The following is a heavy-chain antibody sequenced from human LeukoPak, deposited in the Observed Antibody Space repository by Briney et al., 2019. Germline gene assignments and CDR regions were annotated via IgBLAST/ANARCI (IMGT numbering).Heavy chain of an antibody. J-gene: IGHJ6*03. D-gene: IGHD1-26*01. CDR1: GDSFSSSSYY. CDR3: ARLSIVGATSSYYMDV. CDR2: INYSGTT. V-gene: IGHV4-39*01. Sequence: PSETLSLTCSVSGDSFSSSSYYWGWIRPAPGQGLEWMGSINYSGTTYYNPSLKSRVTISVDTSKNQFSLRLSSVTVADTAVYYCARLSIVGATSSYYMDVWGKGTTVTVSS.